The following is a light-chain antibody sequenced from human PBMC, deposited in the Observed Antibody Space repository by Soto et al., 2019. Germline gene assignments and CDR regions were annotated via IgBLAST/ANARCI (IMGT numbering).Light chain of an antibody. V-gene: IGKV3D-20*01. J-gene: IGKJ4*01. Sequence: EVVMTQSPATPSVSPGERAPLSCRASQSVSSYLAWYQQKPGLAPRLLIYDASRRATGIPDRFSGSGSGTDFTLTISRLEPEDFAVYYCQQYGSSPLTFGGGTKVDIK. CDR2: DAS. CDR3: QQYGSSPLT. CDR1: QSVSSY.